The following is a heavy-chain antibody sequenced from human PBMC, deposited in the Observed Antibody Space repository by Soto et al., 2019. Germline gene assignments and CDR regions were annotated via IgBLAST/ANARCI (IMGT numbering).Heavy chain of an antibody. CDR3: AKEGEITMYYFDY. CDR1: GFTFSSYG. Sequence: GGSLRLSCAASGFTFSSYGMHWVRQAPGKGLEWVAVISYDGSNKYYADSVKGRFTISRDNSKNTLYLQMNSLRAEDTAVYYCAKEGEITMYYFDYWGQGTLVTVSS. J-gene: IGHJ4*02. D-gene: IGHD1-20*01. V-gene: IGHV3-30*18. CDR2: ISYDGSNK.